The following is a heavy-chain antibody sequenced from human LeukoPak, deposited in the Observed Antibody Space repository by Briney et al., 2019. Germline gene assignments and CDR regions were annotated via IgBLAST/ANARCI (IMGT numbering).Heavy chain of an antibody. CDR3: AKDLDISGQWLGSALDI. V-gene: IGHV3-23*01. D-gene: IGHD6-19*01. Sequence: GGSLRLSCAASGFTFSSYAMSWVRQAPGKGLEWVSAISGSGGSTYYADSVKGRFTISRDNSKNTLYLQVNSVRAEDTAVYYCAKDLDISGQWLGSALDIWGQGTMVTVSS. CDR1: GFTFSSYA. J-gene: IGHJ3*02. CDR2: ISGSGGST.